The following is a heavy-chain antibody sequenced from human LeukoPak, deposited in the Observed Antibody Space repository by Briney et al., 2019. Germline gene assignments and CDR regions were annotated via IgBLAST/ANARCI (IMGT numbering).Heavy chain of an antibody. J-gene: IGHJ4*02. D-gene: IGHD3-10*01. CDR1: GGSFSGYY. CDR3: ARGLYYYGSGSQKSYFDY. CDR2: INHSGST. Sequence: SETLSLTCAVYGGSFSGYYWSWIRQPPGKGLEWLGEINHSGSTNYNPSLKSRVTISVDTSKNQFSLKLSSVTAADTAVYYCARGLYYYGSGSQKSYFDYWGQGTLVTVSS. V-gene: IGHV4-34*01.